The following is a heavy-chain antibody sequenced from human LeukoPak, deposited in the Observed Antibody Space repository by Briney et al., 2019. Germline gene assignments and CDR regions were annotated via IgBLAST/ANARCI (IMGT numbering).Heavy chain of an antibody. CDR2: IYHSGST. CDR1: GGSISSSNW. V-gene: IGHV4-4*02. J-gene: IGHJ5*02. CDR3: ARGELRYFDWLGT. Sequence: SETLSLTCAVSGGSISSSNWWSWVRQPPGKGLEWIGEIYHSGSTNYNPSLKSRVTISVDKSKNQFSLKLSSVTAADTAVYYCARGELRYFDWLGTWGQGTLITVSS. D-gene: IGHD3-9*01.